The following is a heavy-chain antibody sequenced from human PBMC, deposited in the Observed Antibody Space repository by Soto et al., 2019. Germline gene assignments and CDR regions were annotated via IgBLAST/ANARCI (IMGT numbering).Heavy chain of an antibody. J-gene: IGHJ6*02. Sequence: ASVKVSCKASGYTFTSYYMHWVRQAPGQGLEWMGIINPSGGSTSYAQKFQGRVTMTRDTSTSTVYMELSSLRSEDTAVYYCARDLPVTMVRGVTGPELGYYYYGMDVWGQGTTVTVSS. V-gene: IGHV1-46*01. CDR2: INPSGGST. D-gene: IGHD3-10*01. CDR3: ARDLPVTMVRGVTGPELGYYYYGMDV. CDR1: GYTFTSYY.